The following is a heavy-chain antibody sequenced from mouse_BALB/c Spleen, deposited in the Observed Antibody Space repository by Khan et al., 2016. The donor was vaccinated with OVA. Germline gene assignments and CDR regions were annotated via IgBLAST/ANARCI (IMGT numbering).Heavy chain of an antibody. CDR2: IYPGDGNT. J-gene: IGHJ2*01. V-gene: IGHV1-87*01. CDR1: GYTFTSYW. Sequence: QVQLKQSGTELARPGASVKLSCKASGYTFTSYWMQWVKQRPGQGLEWIGAIYPGDGNTRYTQKFKGKATLTADKSSSTAYMQLSSLASEDSAVHFCVRGGITTGYFDYWGQGTTLTVSS. D-gene: IGHD1-1*01. CDR3: VRGGITTGYFDY.